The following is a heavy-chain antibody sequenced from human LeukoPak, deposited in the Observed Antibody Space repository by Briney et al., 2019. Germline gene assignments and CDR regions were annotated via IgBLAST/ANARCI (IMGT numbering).Heavy chain of an antibody. CDR2: ISYDGSNK. D-gene: IGHD2-2*02. J-gene: IGHJ5*02. Sequence: GGSLRLSCAASGFTFSSYAMHWVRQAPGKGLEWVAVISYDGSNKYYADSVKGRFTISRDNSKNTLYLQMNSLRAEDTAVYYCARDPNHIGYCSSTSCYSWFDPWGQGTLVIVSS. CDR1: GFTFSSYA. CDR3: ARDPNHIGYCSSTSCYSWFDP. V-gene: IGHV3-30-3*01.